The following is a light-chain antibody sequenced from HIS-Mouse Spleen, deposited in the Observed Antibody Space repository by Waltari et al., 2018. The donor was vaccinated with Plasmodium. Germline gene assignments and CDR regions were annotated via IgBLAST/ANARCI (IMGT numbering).Light chain of an antibody. J-gene: IGKJ4*01. CDR3: QQSYSTPLT. CDR2: AAS. Sequence: DIQMTQSPSSLSASLGARVTIPCRASQSISSYLNWYQQKPGKAPKLLIYAASSLQSGVPSRFSGSGSGTDFTLTISSLQPEDFATYYCQQSYSTPLTFGGGTKVEIK. CDR1: QSISSY. V-gene: IGKV1-39*01.